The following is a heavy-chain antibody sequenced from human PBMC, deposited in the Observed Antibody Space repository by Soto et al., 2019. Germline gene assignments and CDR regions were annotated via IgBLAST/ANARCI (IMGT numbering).Heavy chain of an antibody. CDR3: AKDLYSLYYYDSSGYSYYFDY. CDR1: GFTLNSYA. Sequence: GGSMELSSAASGFTLNSYAMKWVRQAPGKGLEWVSAISGSGGSTYYADSVKGRFTISRDNSKNTLYLQMNSLRAEDTAVYYCAKDLYSLYYYDSSGYSYYFDYWGQGTLVTVSS. D-gene: IGHD3-22*01. CDR2: ISGSGGST. V-gene: IGHV3-23*01. J-gene: IGHJ4*02.